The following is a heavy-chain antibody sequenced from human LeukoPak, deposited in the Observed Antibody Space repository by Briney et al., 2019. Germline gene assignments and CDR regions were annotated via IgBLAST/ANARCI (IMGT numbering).Heavy chain of an antibody. CDR2: ISSSSSYI. V-gene: IGHV3-21*01. Sequence: GGSLRLSCAASGFTFSSYSMNWVRQAPGKGLEWVSSISSSSSYIYYADSVKGRFTISRDNAKNSLYLQMNSLRAEDTAVYYCARRGGYYDSSGYLTAQNWFDPWGQGTLVTVSS. CDR3: ARRGGYYDSSGYLTAQNWFDP. CDR1: GFTFSSYS. D-gene: IGHD3-22*01. J-gene: IGHJ5*02.